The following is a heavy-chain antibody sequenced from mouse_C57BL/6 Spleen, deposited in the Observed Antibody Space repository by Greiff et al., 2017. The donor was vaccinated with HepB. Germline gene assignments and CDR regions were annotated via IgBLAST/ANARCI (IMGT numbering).Heavy chain of an antibody. V-gene: IGHV1-4*01. CDR3: AREGVYYGTPWFAY. CDR2: INPSSGYT. CDR1: GYTFTSYT. Sequence: QVQLQQSGAELARPGASVKMSCKASGYTFTSYTMHWVKQRPGQGLEWIGYINPSSGYTKYNQKFKDKATVTAEKSSSTAYMQLGSLTSEDAAVYYCAREGVYYGTPWFAYWGQGTLVTVSA. J-gene: IGHJ3*01. D-gene: IGHD2-1*01.